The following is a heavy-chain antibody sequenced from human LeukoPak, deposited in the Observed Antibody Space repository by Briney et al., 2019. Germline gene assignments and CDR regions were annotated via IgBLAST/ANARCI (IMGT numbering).Heavy chain of an antibody. V-gene: IGHV1-46*01. CDR3: ARIRDGYNDAYDV. D-gene: IGHD5-24*01. CDR1: GYTFTNYY. J-gene: IGHJ3*01. Sequence: ASVKVSCKASGYTFTNYYMHWVRQAPGQGLEWMGLINPGGGNTNYAQNFQGRVTMTKDTSTSTVYMELSSLRSEDTAIYYCARIRDGYNDAYDVWGQGTVVTVPS. CDR2: INPGGGNT.